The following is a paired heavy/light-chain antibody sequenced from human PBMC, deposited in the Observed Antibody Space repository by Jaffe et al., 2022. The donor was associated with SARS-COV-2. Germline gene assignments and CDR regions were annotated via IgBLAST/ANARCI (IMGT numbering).Heavy chain of an antibody. CDR2: VYPGDYDT. CDR1: GYDFTTKW. J-gene: IGHJ5*02. CDR3: ARSSSRAYGALEVDL. V-gene: IGHV5-51*01. Sequence: EVRLVQSGAEVKKPGESLKISCQAFGYDFTTKWIGWVRQMPGKGLERMGMVYPGDYDTRYSPPFQGQVTISADKSISTVYLQWSSLKASDTAIYYCARSSSRAYGALEVDLWGQGTLITVSS. D-gene: IGHD3-10*01.
Light chain of an antibody. CDR3: QHYNSYWGA. Sequence: DIQMTQSPSTLSASVGDRVTITCRASQSIDMWLAWYQQKPGKAPKLLIYKASILESGVPLSFSGSGSGTEFTLTINNLQPDDFAIYYCQHYNSYWGAFGGGTKVEMK. J-gene: IGKJ4*01. V-gene: IGKV1-5*03. CDR2: KAS. CDR1: QSIDMW.